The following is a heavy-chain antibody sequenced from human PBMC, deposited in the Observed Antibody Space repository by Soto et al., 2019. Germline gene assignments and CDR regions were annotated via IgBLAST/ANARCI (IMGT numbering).Heavy chain of an antibody. J-gene: IGHJ6*02. CDR2: ISYHGSNK. CDR1: GFTFSIYG. D-gene: IGHD1-26*01. V-gene: IGHV3-30*18. CDR3: AKVSLGALTFTDYYYYGLDV. Sequence: PGGSLRLSCAASGFTFSIYGMHWVRQAPGKGLEWVAAISYHGSNKYYADSVKGRVTISRDNSKNTLYLQMNSLRAEDTAVYYCAKVSLGALTFTDYYYYGLDVWGQGTTVTV.